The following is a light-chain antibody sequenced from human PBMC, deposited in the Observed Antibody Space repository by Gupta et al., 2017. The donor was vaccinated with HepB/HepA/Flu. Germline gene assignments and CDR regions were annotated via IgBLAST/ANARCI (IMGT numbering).Light chain of an antibody. CDR3: SSYTGSSTVV. CDR2: DVT. CDR1: SSDVGGYNY. V-gene: IGLV2-14*03. J-gene: IGLJ2*01. Sequence: QSALTQPASVSGSPGQSITISCTGTSSDVGGYNYVSWYQQHPGKGPKLLIYDVTERPSGVSNRFSGSKSANTASLTISGLQAEDEADYYCSSYTGSSTVVFGGGTKLTVL.